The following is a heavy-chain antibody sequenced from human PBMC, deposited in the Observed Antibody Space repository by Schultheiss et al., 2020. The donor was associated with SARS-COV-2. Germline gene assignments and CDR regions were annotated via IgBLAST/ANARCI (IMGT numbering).Heavy chain of an antibody. CDR2: IYYSGST. CDR1: GGSFTNYY. CDR3: ARLFRYYGSGTS. J-gene: IGHJ4*02. V-gene: IGHV4-39*01. Sequence: SQTLSLTCAVYGGSFTNYYWSWIRQPPGKGLAWIGSIYYSGSTYYNPSLKSRVTISVDTSKNQFSLKLSSVTAADTAVYYCARLFRYYGSGTSWGQGTLVTVSS. D-gene: IGHD3-10*01.